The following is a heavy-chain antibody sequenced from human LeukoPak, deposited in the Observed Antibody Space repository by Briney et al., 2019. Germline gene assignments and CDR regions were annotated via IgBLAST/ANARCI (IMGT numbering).Heavy chain of an antibody. CDR1: GYDFTNYA. Sequence: ASVKVSCKASGYDFTNYAIHWVRQAPGQRLERMGWINAGNGNTKYSQKFQGRVTLTRDTSANTAYMELSSLRSEDTAVYYCARGRGNSGYDWPYFDFWGQGTLVTVSS. D-gene: IGHD5-12*01. J-gene: IGHJ4*02. CDR2: INAGNGNT. CDR3: ARGRGNSGYDWPYFDF. V-gene: IGHV1-3*01.